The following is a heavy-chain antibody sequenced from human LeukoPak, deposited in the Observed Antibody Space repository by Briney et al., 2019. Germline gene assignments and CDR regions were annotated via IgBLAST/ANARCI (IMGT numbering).Heavy chain of an antibody. CDR2: IRNKANSYTT. CDR3: VRGDCSGGSCYSSY. J-gene: IGHJ4*02. D-gene: IGHD2-15*01. Sequence: GGSLRLSCAASGFTFSDHYMDWVRQAPGKGLEWVGRIRNKANSYTTKYAASVQGRFTISRDDSKNSLYLQMNGLQSEDTALYHCVRGDCSGGSCYSSYWGQGTLVTVSS. CDR1: GFTFSDHY. V-gene: IGHV3-72*01.